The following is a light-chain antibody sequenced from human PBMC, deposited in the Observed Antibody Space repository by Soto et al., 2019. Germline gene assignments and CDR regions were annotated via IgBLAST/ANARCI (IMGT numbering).Light chain of an antibody. CDR3: SSHAGTKNVV. V-gene: IGLV2-8*01. J-gene: IGLJ2*01. Sequence: QSALTQPPSASGSPGQSVTISCTGTSSDVGGNNYVSWYQQYPGKVPKLMIYDVSKRPSGVPDRFSGSKSGNTASLTVSGLQAEDEADYYCSSHAGTKNVVFGGGTKLTVL. CDR1: SSDVGGNNY. CDR2: DVS.